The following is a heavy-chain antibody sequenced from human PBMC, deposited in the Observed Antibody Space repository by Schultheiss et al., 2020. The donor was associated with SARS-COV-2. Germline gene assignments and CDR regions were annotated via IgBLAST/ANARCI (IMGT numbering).Heavy chain of an antibody. V-gene: IGHV4-38-2*01. CDR3: AKRFYDSSGYCDY. CDR2: IYHSGST. Sequence: SETLSLTCAVSGYSISSGYYWGWIRQPPGKGLEWIGSIYHSGSTYYNPSLKSRVTISVDTSKNQFSLKLTSVTAADTAVYYCAKRFYDSSGYCDYWGQGTLVTVSS. D-gene: IGHD3-22*01. J-gene: IGHJ4*02. CDR1: GYSISSGYY.